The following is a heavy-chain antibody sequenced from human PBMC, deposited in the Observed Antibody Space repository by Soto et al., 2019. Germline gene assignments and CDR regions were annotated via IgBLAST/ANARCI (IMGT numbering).Heavy chain of an antibody. J-gene: IGHJ5*02. D-gene: IGHD3-10*01. CDR1: GFTFSSYA. Sequence: QVQLVESGGGVVQPGRSLRLSCAASGFTFSSYAMHWVRQATGKGLEWVAVISYDGSNKYYADSVKGRFNIPRDNSKNPPYLQRNSLRADDTAVYYCARDGGDFYQPEWGGNWFAPCGQGTLVTV. V-gene: IGHV3-30-3*01. CDR3: ARDGGDFYQPEWGGNWFAP. CDR2: ISYDGSNK.